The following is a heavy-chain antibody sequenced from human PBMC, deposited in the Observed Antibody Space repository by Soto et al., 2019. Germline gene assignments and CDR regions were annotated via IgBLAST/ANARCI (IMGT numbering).Heavy chain of an antibody. CDR2: IYHSGST. Sequence: SETLSLTCAVSGGSISSGGYSWSWIRQPPGKGLEWIGYIYHSGSTYYNPSLKSRVTISVDRSKNQFSLKLSSVTAADTAVYYCARTGDGSAFYSDYWGQGTLVTVSS. CDR3: ARTGDGSAFYSDY. D-gene: IGHD3-22*01. V-gene: IGHV4-30-2*01. J-gene: IGHJ4*02. CDR1: GGSISSGGYS.